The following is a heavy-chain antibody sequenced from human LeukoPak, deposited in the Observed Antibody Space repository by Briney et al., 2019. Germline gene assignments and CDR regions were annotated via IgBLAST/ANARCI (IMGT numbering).Heavy chain of an antibody. D-gene: IGHD4-17*01. CDR1: GGSFSYNY. CDR2: INYSGTT. J-gene: IGHJ6*02. CDR3: ARGSDGDRSLGWGMDV. V-gene: IGHV4-34*01. Sequence: SETLSLTCAVYGGSFSYNYWSWIRQSPGKGLEWIGEINYSGTTNYNSSLKSRVTISVDTSKNQFSLKLSSVTAADTAVYYCARGSDGDRSLGWGMDVWGQGTTVTVSS.